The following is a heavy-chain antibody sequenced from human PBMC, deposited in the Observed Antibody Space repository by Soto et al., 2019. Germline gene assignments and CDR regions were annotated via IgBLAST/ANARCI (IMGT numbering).Heavy chain of an antibody. CDR1: GFTFSSYS. V-gene: IGHV3-48*02. CDR3: ARDLGDTYYYDSSYGMDV. J-gene: IGHJ6*02. CDR2: ISSSSSTI. D-gene: IGHD3-22*01. Sequence: GGSLRLSCAASGFTFSSYSMNWVRQAPGKGLEWVSYISSSSSTIYYADSVKGRFTISRDNAKNSLYLQMNSLRDEDTAVYYCARDLGDTYYYDSSYGMDVWGQGTTVTVSS.